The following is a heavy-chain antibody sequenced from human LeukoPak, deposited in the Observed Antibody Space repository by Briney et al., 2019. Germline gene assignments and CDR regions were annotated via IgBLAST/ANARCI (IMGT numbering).Heavy chain of an antibody. J-gene: IGHJ4*02. CDR1: GFMFSSNW. CDR2: IKEDGTET. Sequence: GGSLRLSCAASGFMFSSNWMSWVRLAPGKGLEWVANIKEDGTETYYVDSVKGRFTISRDNAKNSLYLQMNSLRVEDTAVYYCAKEGRSLQTYWGQGTLVTVS. D-gene: IGHD5-24*01. CDR3: AKEGRSLQTY. V-gene: IGHV3-7*03.